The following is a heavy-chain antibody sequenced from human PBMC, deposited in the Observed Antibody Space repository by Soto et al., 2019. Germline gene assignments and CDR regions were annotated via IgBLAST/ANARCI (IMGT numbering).Heavy chain of an antibody. J-gene: IGHJ5*02. V-gene: IGHV4-31*03. CDR1: GGSISSGGYY. D-gene: IGHD3-22*01. CDR3: ARYNDYYDSSGYPNWFDP. CDR2: ICYSGST. Sequence: QVQLQESGPGLVKPSQTLSLTCTVSGGSISSGGYYWSWIRQHPGKGLEWIGYICYSGSTYYNPSLKSRVTISVDTSKNQFALKLSSVTAADTAVYYCARYNDYYDSSGYPNWFDPWGQGTLVTVSS.